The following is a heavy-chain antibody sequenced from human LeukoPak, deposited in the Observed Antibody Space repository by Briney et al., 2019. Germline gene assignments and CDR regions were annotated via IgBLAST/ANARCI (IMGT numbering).Heavy chain of an antibody. Sequence: GGSLRLPCAASGFTFSSYGMHWVRQAPGKGLEWVAFIRYDGSNKYYADSVKGRFTISRDNSKNTLYLQMNSLRAEDTAVYYCAKDYYDYVWGSYRYGYYYYYYMDVWGKGTTVTVSS. J-gene: IGHJ6*03. CDR2: IRYDGSNK. CDR3: AKDYYDYVWGSYRYGYYYYYYMDV. D-gene: IGHD3-16*02. V-gene: IGHV3-30*02. CDR1: GFTFSSYG.